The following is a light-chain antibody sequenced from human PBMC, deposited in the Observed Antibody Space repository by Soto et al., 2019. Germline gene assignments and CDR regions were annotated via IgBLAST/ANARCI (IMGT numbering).Light chain of an antibody. CDR3: QAWDNSPHVV. CDR1: KLGDKY. V-gene: IGLV3-1*01. Sequence: YELTQPPSVSVSPGQTATITCSGDKLGDKYVCWYQQKPGQSPLLVIYQDRKRPSGIPERFSGSNSGNTATLTISGTQAMDESDYYCQAWDNSPHVVFGGGTKLTVL. CDR2: QDR. J-gene: IGLJ2*01.